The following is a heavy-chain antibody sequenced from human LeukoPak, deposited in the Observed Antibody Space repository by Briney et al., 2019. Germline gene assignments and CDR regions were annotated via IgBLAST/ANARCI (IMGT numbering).Heavy chain of an antibody. V-gene: IGHV4-34*01. CDR2: IYYSGST. D-gene: IGHD3-22*01. CDR3: ARGRPGYYDSSGYYYGYYFDY. Sequence: SETLSLTCAVYGGSFSGYYWSWIRQPPGKGLEWIGSIYYSGSTYYNPSLKSRVSISVDTSKNQFSLKLSSVTAADTAAYYCARGRPGYYDSSGYYYGYYFDYWGQGTLVTVSS. CDR1: GGSFSGYY. J-gene: IGHJ4*02.